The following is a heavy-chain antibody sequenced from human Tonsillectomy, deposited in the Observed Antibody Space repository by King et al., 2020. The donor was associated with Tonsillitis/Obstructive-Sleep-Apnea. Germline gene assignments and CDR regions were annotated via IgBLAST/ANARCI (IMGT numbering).Heavy chain of an antibody. CDR3: ARDGSVATRPLDY. D-gene: IGHD6-6*01. V-gene: IGHV1-46*01. CDR2: INPSGGST. CDR1: GYTFTSYY. Sequence: VQLVESGAEVKKPGASVKVSCKASGYTFTSYYIHWVRQAPGQGLEWMGIINPSGGSTSYAQKFQGRVTMTRDTSTSTVYMERSSLRSEETAVYYCARDGSVATRPLDYWGQGTLVTVSS. J-gene: IGHJ4*02.